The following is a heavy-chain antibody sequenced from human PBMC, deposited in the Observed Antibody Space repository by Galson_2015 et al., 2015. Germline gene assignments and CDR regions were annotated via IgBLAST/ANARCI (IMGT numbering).Heavy chain of an antibody. J-gene: IGHJ6*02. D-gene: IGHD2/OR15-2a*01. Sequence: ETLSLTCSVSGGSVSSCNYYWNWMRQPPGKGLEWIGYIYYSGIANYNPSLKSRVTMSVDMSTNQFSLNLNSVTAADTAVYYCATALLSYGLDVWGQGTTVTVSS. V-gene: IGHV4-61*01. CDR1: GGSVSSCNYY. CDR3: ATALLSYGLDV. CDR2: IYYSGIA.